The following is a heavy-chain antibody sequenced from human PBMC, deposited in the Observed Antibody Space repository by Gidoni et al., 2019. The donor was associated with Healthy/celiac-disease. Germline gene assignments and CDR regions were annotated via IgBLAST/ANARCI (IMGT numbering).Heavy chain of an antibody. V-gene: IGHV1-69*09. CDR1: GGTFSSYD. J-gene: IGHJ6*02. CDR3: ARDRLGGGTQGRYGMDV. CDR2: IIPSLGIA. D-gene: IGHD2-15*01. Sequence: QVQLVQSGAEVKKPGSSVQVSCKSSGGTFSSYDISWVRQAPGQGREWMGRIIPSLGIANYAQKFQGRVTITADKSTSTAYMELSSLRSEDTAVYYCARDRLGGGTQGRYGMDVWGQGTTVTVSS.